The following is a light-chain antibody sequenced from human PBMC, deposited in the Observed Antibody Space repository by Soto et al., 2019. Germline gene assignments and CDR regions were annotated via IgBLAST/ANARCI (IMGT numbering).Light chain of an antibody. CDR1: SSDVGGYNY. CDR3: SSYTSSRAYV. J-gene: IGLJ1*01. CDR2: EVS. Sequence: QSVLTQPASVSGSPGQSITSSCTRTSSDVGGYNYVSWYQQQSGKAPKLMIHEVSNRPSGVSNRFSGSKSGNTASLTISGLQAEDEADYYCSSYTSSRAYVFGIGTKVTVL. V-gene: IGLV2-14*01.